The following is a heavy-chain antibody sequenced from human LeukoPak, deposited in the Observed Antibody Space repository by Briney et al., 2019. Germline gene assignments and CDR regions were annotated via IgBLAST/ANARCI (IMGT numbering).Heavy chain of an antibody. D-gene: IGHD5-24*01. J-gene: IGHJ4*02. V-gene: IGHV5-51*01. Sequence: GESLKISCKDSGYGFTTYWIGWVRPMPGKGLEWMGIIYPGDSDTRYSPSFQGQVTISADKSISTAYLQWSSLKATDTAMYYCARRSHRGIYVESWGQGTLVTVSS. CDR3: ARRSHRGIYVES. CDR2: IYPGDSDT. CDR1: GYGFTTYW.